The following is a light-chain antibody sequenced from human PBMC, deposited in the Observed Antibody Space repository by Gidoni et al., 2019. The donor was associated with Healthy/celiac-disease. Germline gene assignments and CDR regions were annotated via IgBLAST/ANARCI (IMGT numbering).Light chain of an antibody. CDR3: QQRSNWLT. V-gene: IGKV3-11*01. Sequence: IVLTQSPATLSLSPGESATLSCRANQSVSSYLAWYQQKPGQAPRLLIYDASNRATGIPARFSGSGSGTDFTLTISSLEPEDFAVYYCQQRSNWLTFGGGTKVEIK. J-gene: IGKJ4*01. CDR2: DAS. CDR1: QSVSSY.